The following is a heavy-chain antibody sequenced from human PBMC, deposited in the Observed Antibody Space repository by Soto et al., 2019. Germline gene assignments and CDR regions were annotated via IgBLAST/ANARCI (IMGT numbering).Heavy chain of an antibody. CDR1: GFTFSSYA. V-gene: IGHV3-23*01. J-gene: IGHJ4*02. Sequence: EVQLLESGGGLVQPGGSLRLSCAASGFTFSSYAMSWVRQAPGKGLEWVSAISGSGGSTYYADSVKGRFTIARDNSKNTQYLQMNSLRAEDTAVYYCAKGNYILTSYLGYWGQGTLVTVSS. D-gene: IGHD3-9*01. CDR2: ISGSGGST. CDR3: AKGNYILTSYLGY.